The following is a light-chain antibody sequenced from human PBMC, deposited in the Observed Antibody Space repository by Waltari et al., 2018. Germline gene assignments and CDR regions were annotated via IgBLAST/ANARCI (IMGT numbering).Light chain of an antibody. J-gene: IGKJ4*01. CDR1: QGISSY. Sequence: AIRMTQSPSSFSASTGDRVTITCRASQGISSYLAWYQQKPGKAPKVLIYAASTVQSGVPSRFSGSGSGTDFTLTISCLQPEDFATYYCQQLNSYPLTFGGGTKVEIK. CDR3: QQLNSYPLT. CDR2: AAS. V-gene: IGKV1-8*01.